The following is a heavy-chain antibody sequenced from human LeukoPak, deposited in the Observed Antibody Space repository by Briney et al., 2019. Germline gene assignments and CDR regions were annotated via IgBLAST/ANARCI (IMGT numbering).Heavy chain of an antibody. CDR3: AKVMRVYYDYVWGSSYYFDY. V-gene: IGHV3-23*01. CDR1: GFTFSSYA. J-gene: IGHJ4*02. D-gene: IGHD3-16*01. CDR2: ISGSGGST. Sequence: GASLRLSCAASGFTFSSYAMSWVRQAPGKGLEWVSAISGSGGSTYYADSVKGRFTISRDNSKNTLYLQMNSLRAGDTAVYHCAKVMRVYYDYVWGSSYYFDYWGQGTLVTVSS.